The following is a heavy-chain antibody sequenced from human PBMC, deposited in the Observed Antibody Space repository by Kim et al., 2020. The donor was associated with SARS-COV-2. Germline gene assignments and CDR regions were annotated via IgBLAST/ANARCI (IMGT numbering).Heavy chain of an antibody. V-gene: IGHV4-39*01. CDR1: GGSISSSSYY. CDR2: IYYSGST. J-gene: IGHJ4*02. CDR3: ARLGRDYVWGSFDY. D-gene: IGHD3-16*01. Sequence: SETLSLTCTVSGGSISSSSYYWGWIRQPPGKGLEWIGSIYYSGSTYYNPSLKSRVTISVDTSKNQFSLKLSSVTAADTAVYYCARLGRDYVWGSFDYWGQGTLVTVSS.